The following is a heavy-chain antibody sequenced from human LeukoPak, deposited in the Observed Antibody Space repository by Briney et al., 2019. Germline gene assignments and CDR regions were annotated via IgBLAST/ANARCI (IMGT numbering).Heavy chain of an antibody. CDR2: ISWNSGSI. J-gene: IGHJ6*02. CDR3: AKDRGGSLLGDYGMDV. Sequence: GGSLRLSCAASGFTFDDYAMHWVRQAPGKGLEWVSGISWNSGSIGYADSVKGRFTISRDNAKNSLYQQMNSLRAEDTALYYCAKDRGGSLLGDYGMDVWGQGTTVTVSS. V-gene: IGHV3-9*01. CDR1: GFTFDDYA. D-gene: IGHD5-24*01.